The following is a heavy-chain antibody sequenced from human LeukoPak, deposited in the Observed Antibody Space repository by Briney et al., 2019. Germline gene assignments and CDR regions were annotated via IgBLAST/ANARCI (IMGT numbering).Heavy chain of an antibody. D-gene: IGHD6-13*01. CDR2: IWYDGSNK. CDR3: AGAGAYSSSRNWFDP. V-gene: IGHV3-33*01. Sequence: PGGSLRLSCAASGFTFSSYGMHWVRQAPGKGLEWVAVIWYDGSNKYYADSVKGRFTISRDNSKNTLYLQMNSLRAEDTAVYYCAGAGAYSSSRNWFDPWGQGTLVTVSS. J-gene: IGHJ5*02. CDR1: GFTFSSYG.